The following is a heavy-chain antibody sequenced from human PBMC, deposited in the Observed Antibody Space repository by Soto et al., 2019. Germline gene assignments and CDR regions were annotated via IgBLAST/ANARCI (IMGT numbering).Heavy chain of an antibody. J-gene: IGHJ4*02. CDR1: GYTFTSYG. CDR3: ARDRFHKERRAAAGPY. D-gene: IGHD6-13*01. CDR2: ISAYNGNT. V-gene: IGHV1-18*01. Sequence: ASVKVSCKASGYTFTSYGISWVRQAPGQGLEWMGWISAYNGNTNYAQKLQGRVTMTTDTSTSTAYMELRSLRSGDTAVYYCARDRFHKERRAAAGPYWGQGTLVTVSS.